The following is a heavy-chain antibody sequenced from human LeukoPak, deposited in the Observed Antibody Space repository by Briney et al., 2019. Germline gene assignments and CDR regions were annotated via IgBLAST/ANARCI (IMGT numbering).Heavy chain of an antibody. Sequence: PGGSLRLSCAASGFTFSSYEMNWVRQAPGKGLEWVSYISSSGSTIYYADSVKGRFTISRDNAKNSLYLQMNSLRAEDTAVYYCARVNWNYGGHYNYYMDVWGKGTTVTVSS. J-gene: IGHJ6*03. V-gene: IGHV3-48*03. CDR2: ISSSGSTI. D-gene: IGHD1-7*01. CDR3: ARVNWNYGGHYNYYMDV. CDR1: GFTFSSYE.